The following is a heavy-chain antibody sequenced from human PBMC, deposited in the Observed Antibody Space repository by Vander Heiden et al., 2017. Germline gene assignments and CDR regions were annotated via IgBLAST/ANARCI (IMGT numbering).Heavy chain of an antibody. CDR2: IYYSGST. V-gene: IGHV4-59*01. J-gene: IGHJ5*02. CDR1: GGSISSYY. D-gene: IGHD6-6*01. CDR3: ARDGWGYSSSSVDFWFDP. Sequence: QVQLQESGPGLVKPSETLSLTCTVSGGSISSYYWSWIRQPPGKGLEWIGYIYYSGSTNYNPSLKSRVTISVDTSKNQFSLKLSSVTAADTAVYYCARDGWGYSSSSVDFWFDPWGQGTLVTVSS.